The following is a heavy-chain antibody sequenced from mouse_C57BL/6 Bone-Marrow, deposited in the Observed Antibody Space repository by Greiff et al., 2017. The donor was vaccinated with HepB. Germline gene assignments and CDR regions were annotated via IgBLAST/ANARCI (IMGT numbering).Heavy chain of an antibody. CDR1: GYSITSGYY. V-gene: IGHV3-6*01. CDR2: ISYDGSN. Sequence: DVKLQESGPGLVKPSQSLSLTCSVTGYSITSGYYWNWIRQFPGNKLEWMGYISYDGSNNYNPSLKNRISITRDTSKNQFFLKLNSVTTEDTATYYCAREKEGDWYFDVWGTGTTVTVSS. J-gene: IGHJ1*03. CDR3: AREKEGDWYFDV.